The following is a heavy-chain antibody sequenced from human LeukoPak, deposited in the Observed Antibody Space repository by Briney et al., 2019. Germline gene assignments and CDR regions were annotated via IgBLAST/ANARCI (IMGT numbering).Heavy chain of an antibody. Sequence: PGGSLRLSCAASGFTFSSYSMNWVRQAPGKGLEWVSSISSSSSYIYYADSVKGRFTISRDNSKNTLYLQMNSLRAEDTAVYYCAKDLTGSGSSPMTFGYWGQGTLVTVSS. CDR3: AKDLTGSGSSPMTFGY. CDR2: ISSSSSYI. CDR1: GFTFSSYS. J-gene: IGHJ4*02. V-gene: IGHV3-21*01. D-gene: IGHD1-26*01.